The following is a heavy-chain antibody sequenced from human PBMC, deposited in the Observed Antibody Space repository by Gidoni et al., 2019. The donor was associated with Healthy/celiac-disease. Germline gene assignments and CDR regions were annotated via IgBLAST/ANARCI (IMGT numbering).Heavy chain of an antibody. CDR3: ARDPPNSGYWHYFDY. J-gene: IGHJ4*02. V-gene: IGHV1-69*06. CDR1: GGTFSSYA. D-gene: IGHD3-22*01. CDR2: IIPIFGTA. Sequence: QVQLVQSGAEVKKPGSSVKVSCKASGGTFSSYAISWVRQAPGQGLEWMGGIIPIFGTANYAQKFQGRVTITADKSTSTAYMELSSRRSEDTAVYYCARDPPNSGYWHYFDYWGQGTLVTVSS.